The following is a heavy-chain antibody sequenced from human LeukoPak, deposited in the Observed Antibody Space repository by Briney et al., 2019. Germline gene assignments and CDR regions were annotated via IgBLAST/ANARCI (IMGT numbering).Heavy chain of an antibody. D-gene: IGHD3-10*01. CDR3: ARDYMVRRVMGNWFDP. J-gene: IGHJ5*02. V-gene: IGHV1-69*01. CDR2: IIPIFGTA. CDR1: GGTYSSYA. Sequence: GSSVKVSCKASGGTYSSYAISWVRQAPGQGLEWMGGIIPIFGTANYAQKFQGRVTITADESTSTAYMELSSLRSEDTAVYYCARDYMVRRVMGNWFDPWGQGTLVTVSS.